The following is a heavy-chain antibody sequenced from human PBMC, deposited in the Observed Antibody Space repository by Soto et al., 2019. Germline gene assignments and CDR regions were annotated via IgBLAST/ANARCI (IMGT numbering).Heavy chain of an antibody. CDR2: IRSKAYGGTT. J-gene: IGHJ5*02. D-gene: IGHD6-6*01. V-gene: IGHV3-49*03. CDR3: TSYPPVRNWFDP. Sequence: GGSLRLSCTASGFTFGDYAMSWFRQAPGKGLEWVGFIRSKAYGGTTEYVASVKGRFTISRDDSKSIAYLQMNSLKTEDTAVYYCTSYPPVRNWFDPWGQGTLVTVSS. CDR1: GFTFGDYA.